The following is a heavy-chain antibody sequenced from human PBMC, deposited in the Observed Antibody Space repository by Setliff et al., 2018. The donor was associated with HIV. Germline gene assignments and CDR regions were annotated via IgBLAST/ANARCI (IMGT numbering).Heavy chain of an antibody. Sequence: GGSLRLSCAASGFIFSTYVMSWVRQAPGKGLEWVSAISASGTNTYYADSVKGRFTISRDNSKNTVSLQMNSLGAEDTAVYYCTRDPRLVDFWGQGTMVTVSS. CDR1: GFIFSTYV. CDR3: TRDPRLVDF. V-gene: IGHV3-23*01. CDR2: ISASGTNT. J-gene: IGHJ3*01. D-gene: IGHD2-8*02.